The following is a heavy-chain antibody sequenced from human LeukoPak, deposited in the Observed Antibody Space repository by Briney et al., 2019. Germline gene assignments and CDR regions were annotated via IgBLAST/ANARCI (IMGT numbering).Heavy chain of an antibody. V-gene: IGHV3-64*01. CDR1: GFTFSSFA. Sequence: HPGGSLRLSCAASGFTFSSFAMHWVRQAPGKGLEYVSAISSNGGSTYYANSVKGRFTISRDNPKNTLYLQMGSLRAEDMAVYYCATLVSTGTTGGYWGQGTLVTVSS. D-gene: IGHD1-7*01. J-gene: IGHJ4*02. CDR2: ISSNGGST. CDR3: ATLVSTGTTGGY.